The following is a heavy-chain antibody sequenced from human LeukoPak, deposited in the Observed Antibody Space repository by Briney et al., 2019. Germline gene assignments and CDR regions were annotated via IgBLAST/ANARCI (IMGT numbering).Heavy chain of an antibody. CDR2: IYYSGST. J-gene: IGHJ4*02. CDR1: GGSISSSSYY. V-gene: IGHV4-39*07. CDR3: AREWSPGYSGYDQVGSSTIDY. D-gene: IGHD5-12*01. Sequence: PSETLSLTCTVSGGSISSSSYYWGWIRQPPGKGLEWIGSIYYSGSTNYNPSLKSRVTISVDTSKNQSSLKLSSVTAADTAVYYCAREWSPGYSGYDQVGSSTIDYWGQGTLVTVSS.